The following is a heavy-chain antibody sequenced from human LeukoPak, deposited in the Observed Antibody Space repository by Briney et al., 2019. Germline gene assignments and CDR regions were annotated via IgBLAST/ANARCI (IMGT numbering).Heavy chain of an antibody. J-gene: IGHJ6*03. Sequence: PGGSLRLSCAASGFTFSSYGMYWVRQAPGKGLDWVAVIWYDGSNKYYADSVKGRFTISRDNSKNTLYLQMNSLRAEDTAVYYCAKDSNPAGYYYMDVWGNGTTVTVSS. D-gene: IGHD1-14*01. CDR2: IWYDGSNK. V-gene: IGHV3-33*06. CDR1: GFTFSSYG. CDR3: AKDSNPAGYYYMDV.